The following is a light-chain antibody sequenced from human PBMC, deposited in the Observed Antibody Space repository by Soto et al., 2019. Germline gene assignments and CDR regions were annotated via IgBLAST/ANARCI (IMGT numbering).Light chain of an antibody. J-gene: IGKJ1*01. Sequence: DIQLTQSPSTLSASVGDRVTITCRASQGISHYLAWYQQKPGKAPNLLIYKASSLESGVPSRFSGSGSGTEFTLTISSLQPDDFGTYYCQQFSNYWTFGQGTKVEIK. CDR1: QGISHY. CDR3: QQFSNYWT. CDR2: KAS. V-gene: IGKV1-5*03.